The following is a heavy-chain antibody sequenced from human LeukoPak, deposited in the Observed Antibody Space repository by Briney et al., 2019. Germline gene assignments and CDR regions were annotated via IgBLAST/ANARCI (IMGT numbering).Heavy chain of an antibody. V-gene: IGHV3-7*01. CDR3: ARDPEFGALDI. D-gene: IGHD3-10*01. CDR1: GFTFTSSY. J-gene: IGHJ3*02. CDR2: INQDGSQR. Sequence: GGSLRLSCAASGFTFTSSYMSWVRQTPGRGLEWVANINQDGSQRSSVDSLKGRFTISRDSANNVLYLQMNSLRVEDTAVYYCARDPEFGALDIWGRGTTVTVSS.